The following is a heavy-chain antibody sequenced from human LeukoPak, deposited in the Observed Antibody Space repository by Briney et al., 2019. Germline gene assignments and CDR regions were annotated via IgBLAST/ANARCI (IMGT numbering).Heavy chain of an antibody. V-gene: IGHV1-46*01. CDR1: GYTLTELS. CDR2: INPSGGST. Sequence: ASVKVSCKVSGYTLTELSMHWVRQAPGQGLEWMGIINPSGGSTSYAQKFQGRVTMTRDTSTSTVYMELSSLRSEDTAVYYCARTNSGSYPYQTLFDYWGQGTLVTVSS. J-gene: IGHJ4*02. D-gene: IGHD1-26*01. CDR3: ARTNSGSYPYQTLFDY.